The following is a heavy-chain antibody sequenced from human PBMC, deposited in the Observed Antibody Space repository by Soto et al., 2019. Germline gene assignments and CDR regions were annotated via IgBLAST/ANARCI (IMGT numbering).Heavy chain of an antibody. Sequence: QVQLVQSGAEVKKPGASVKVSCKASGYTFSTYGITWVRQAPGQGLEWMGWISAYNGNTHYAQKVKGRLTMTTDTSTSTAYMELRSLRSDDTAVYYCVRDFDFWNGALYFQHWGQGTLVTVSS. CDR2: ISAYNGNT. CDR1: GYTFSTYG. D-gene: IGHD3-3*01. CDR3: VRDFDFWNGALYFQH. V-gene: IGHV1-18*01. J-gene: IGHJ1*01.